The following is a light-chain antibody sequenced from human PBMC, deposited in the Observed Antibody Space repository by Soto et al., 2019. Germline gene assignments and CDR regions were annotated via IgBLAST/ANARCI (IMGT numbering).Light chain of an antibody. CDR3: QRYNNWPRWT. J-gene: IGKJ1*01. CDR1: QSVSSN. CDR2: GES. V-gene: IGKV3D-15*01. Sequence: VMTQSPATLSVSQGERATLSCRASQSVSSNIAWYQQKPGQAPAPLLYGESTRATATRAPFSGSGCGTGITLTITSLQSEAFAVYYCQRYNNWPRWTFGQGTNADI.